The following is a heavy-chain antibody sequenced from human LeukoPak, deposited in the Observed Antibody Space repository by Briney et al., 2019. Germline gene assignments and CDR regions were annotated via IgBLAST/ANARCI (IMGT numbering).Heavy chain of an antibody. Sequence: SETLSLTCIVSGGSISSYYWNWMRQPPEKGLEWIANIYYSGSTNYNPSLKSRVTISVDTSKNQFSLKLSSVTAADTAVYYCARHRSGWLQSSFDYWGQGTLVTVSS. CDR1: GGSISSYY. CDR2: IYYSGST. J-gene: IGHJ4*02. D-gene: IGHD5-24*01. V-gene: IGHV4-59*08. CDR3: ARHRSGWLQSSFDY.